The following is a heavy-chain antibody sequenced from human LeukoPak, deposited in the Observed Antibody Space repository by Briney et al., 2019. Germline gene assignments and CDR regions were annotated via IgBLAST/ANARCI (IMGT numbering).Heavy chain of an antibody. CDR2: ISWDGGRT. CDR1: GFTFDDYT. CDR3: ARGTYYYDSSGSKNYYYGMDV. V-gene: IGHV3-43*01. Sequence: GGSLRLSCAASGFTFDDYTMHWVRQAPGKGLEWVSLISWDGGRTYYADSVKGRFTISRDNAKNSLYLQMNSLRAEDTAVYYCARGTYYYDSSGSKNYYYGMDVWGQGTTVTVSS. D-gene: IGHD3-22*01. J-gene: IGHJ6*02.